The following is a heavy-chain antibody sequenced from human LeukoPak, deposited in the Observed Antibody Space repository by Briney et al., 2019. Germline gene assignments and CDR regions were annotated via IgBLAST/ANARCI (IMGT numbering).Heavy chain of an antibody. CDR1: GGTFSSYA. Sequence: ASVKVSCKASGGTFSSYAISWVRQAPGQGLEWMGGIIPIFGTANYAQKFQGRVTITADESTSTAYMELSSPRSEDTAVYYCAGNDAAAFSDYYGMDVWGQGTTVTVSS. D-gene: IGHD6-13*01. CDR2: IIPIFGTA. V-gene: IGHV1-69*13. J-gene: IGHJ6*02. CDR3: AGNDAAAFSDYYGMDV.